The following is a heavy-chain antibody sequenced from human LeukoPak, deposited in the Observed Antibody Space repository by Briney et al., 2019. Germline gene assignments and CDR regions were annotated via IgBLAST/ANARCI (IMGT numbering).Heavy chain of an antibody. CDR3: ARSPRYCSGGSCYREYFQH. V-gene: IGHV3-9*01. Sequence: GRSLRLSCAASGFTFDDYAMHWVRQAPGKGLEWVSGISWNSGSIGYADSVKGRFTISRDNAKNSLYLQMNSLRAEDTAVYYCARSPRYCSGGSCYREYFQHWGQGTLVTVSS. CDR2: ISWNSGSI. J-gene: IGHJ1*01. D-gene: IGHD2-15*01. CDR1: GFTFDDYA.